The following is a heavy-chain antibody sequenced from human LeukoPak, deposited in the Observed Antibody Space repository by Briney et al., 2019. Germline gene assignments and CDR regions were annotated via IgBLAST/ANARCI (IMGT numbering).Heavy chain of an antibody. D-gene: IGHD3-10*01. J-gene: IGHJ6*02. V-gene: IGHV3-30*04. CDR1: GFSFSDNV. CDR2: LSYDGGNA. CDR3: ARGGRRDGTVSTYYFYAMDV. Sequence: GGSLRLSCVVSGFSFSDNVFPWVRQAPGKGLEWVTYLSYDGGNAFYADSVKGRFTISRDTAGGTVSLQMDNLRVEDTAVYYCARGGRRDGTVSTYYFYAMDVWGLGTAVTVSS.